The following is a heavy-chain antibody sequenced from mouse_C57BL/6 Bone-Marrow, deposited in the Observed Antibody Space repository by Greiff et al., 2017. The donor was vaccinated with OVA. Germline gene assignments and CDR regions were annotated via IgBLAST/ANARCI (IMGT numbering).Heavy chain of an antibody. V-gene: IGHV1-85*01. CDR2: IYPRDGST. CDR1: GYTFTSYD. Sequence: QVQLQQSGPELVKPGASVKLSCKASGYTFTSYDINWVKQRPGQGLEWIGWIYPRDGSTKYNEKFKGKATLTVDTSSSTAYMELHSLTSEDSAVYFCARWVTTVVATNYFDYRGQGTTLTVSS. D-gene: IGHD1-1*01. J-gene: IGHJ2*01. CDR3: ARWVTTVVATNYFDY.